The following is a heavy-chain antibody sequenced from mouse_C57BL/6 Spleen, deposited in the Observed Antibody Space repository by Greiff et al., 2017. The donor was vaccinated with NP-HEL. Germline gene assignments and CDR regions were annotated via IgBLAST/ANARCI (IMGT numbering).Heavy chain of an antibody. D-gene: IGHD1-1*01. J-gene: IGHJ1*03. CDR3: AIYDGSSCGDCDV. Sequence: VQLQQSGAELAKPGASVKLSCKASGYTFTSYWMHWVKQRPGQGLEWIGYINPSSGYTKYNQKYKDKATLTADTSSSTAYMQLSSLTYDDSAVYYIAIYDGSSCGDCDVWGKGTTVNVAS. V-gene: IGHV1-7*01. CDR2: INPSSGYT. CDR1: GYTFTSYW.